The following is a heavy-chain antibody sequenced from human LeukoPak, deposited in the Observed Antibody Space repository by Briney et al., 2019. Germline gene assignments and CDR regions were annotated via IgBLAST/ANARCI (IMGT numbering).Heavy chain of an antibody. J-gene: IGHJ6*03. CDR1: GYTFTSYG. CDR2: ISAYNGNT. Sequence: ASVKVSCKASGYTFTSYGISWVRQAPGQGLEWMGWISAYNGNTNYAQKLQGRVTMTTDTSTSTAYMELRSLRSDDTAVYYCARVGGLWFGELFYYYYYYMDVWGKGTTVTISS. CDR3: ARVGGLWFGELFYYYYYYMDV. D-gene: IGHD3-10*01. V-gene: IGHV1-18*01.